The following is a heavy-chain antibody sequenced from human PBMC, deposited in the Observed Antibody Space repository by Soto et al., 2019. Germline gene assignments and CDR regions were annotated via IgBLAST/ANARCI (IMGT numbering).Heavy chain of an antibody. CDR2: IYASGRT. CDR3: HFDVDPSLDQYYFDL. J-gene: IGHJ2*01. D-gene: IGHD3-9*01. Sequence: QVQLQESGPGLVKPSETLSLTCTVSGVSITPYFWSWIRQPAGKAPEWVGHIYASGRTTYNPSLXXXXXXXXXXXXXXXRLTXVTAADTAVYYCARHFDVDPSLDQYYFDLWGRGALVTVSS. V-gene: IGHV4-4*07. CDR1: GVSITPYF.